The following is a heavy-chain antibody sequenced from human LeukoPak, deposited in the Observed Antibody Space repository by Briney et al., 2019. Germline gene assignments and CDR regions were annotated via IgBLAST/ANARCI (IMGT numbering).Heavy chain of an antibody. V-gene: IGHV4-59*01. CDR2: IYYSGST. CDR1: GGSISSYY. Sequence: PSETLSLTCTVPGGSISSYYWSWIRQPPGKGLEWIGHIYYSGSTNYNPSLKSRVTISVETSKIQFSLKLSSVTAADTAVYYCARGAYSSSWYLWGQGTLVTVSS. J-gene: IGHJ5*02. CDR3: ARGAYSSSWYL. D-gene: IGHD6-13*01.